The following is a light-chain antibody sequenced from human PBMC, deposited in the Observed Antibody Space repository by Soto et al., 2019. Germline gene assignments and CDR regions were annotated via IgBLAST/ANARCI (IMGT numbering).Light chain of an antibody. CDR2: DAS. Sequence: DIXLTQSPATLSLSPGERVTLSCRASQTVARFLGWYQHSPGQGPRLLVYDASNRATGVPARFSGSGSETDFTLTISSLEPEDFAVYYCQQRLHWPITFGQGTRLEIK. J-gene: IGKJ5*01. V-gene: IGKV3-11*01. CDR3: QQRLHWPIT. CDR1: QTVARF.